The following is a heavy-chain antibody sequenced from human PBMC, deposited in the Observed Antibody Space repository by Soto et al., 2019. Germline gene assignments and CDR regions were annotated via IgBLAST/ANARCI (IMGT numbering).Heavy chain of an antibody. V-gene: IGHV3-15*07. J-gene: IGHJ3*01. CDR2: IKNKANGGTR. CDR1: GFIFNDEW. Sequence: VQLVESGGVLIKPGGSLRLSCATSGFIFNDEWMNWVRQAPGRGLEWVGGIKNKANGGTRDYAAPVKGRFTISRDDSKSTVYLRMNKLKSEDTAVYHCTRENYGAVHNWSQWTLVTVSS. CDR3: TRENYGAVHN. D-gene: IGHD4-17*01.